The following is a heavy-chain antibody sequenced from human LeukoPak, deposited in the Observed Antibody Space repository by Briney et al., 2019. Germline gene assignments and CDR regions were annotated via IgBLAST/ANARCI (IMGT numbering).Heavy chain of an antibody. CDR1: GYTFTGYY. CDR3: ARGPRQGDFWSGYYAYYMDV. V-gene: IGHV1-69*05. Sequence: SVKVSCKASGYTFTGYYMHWVRQAPGQGLEWMGGIIPIFGTANYAQKFQGRVTITTDESTSTAYMALSSPRSEDTAVYYCARGPRQGDFWSGYYAYYMDVWGKGTTVTVSS. CDR2: IIPIFGTA. J-gene: IGHJ6*03. D-gene: IGHD3-3*01.